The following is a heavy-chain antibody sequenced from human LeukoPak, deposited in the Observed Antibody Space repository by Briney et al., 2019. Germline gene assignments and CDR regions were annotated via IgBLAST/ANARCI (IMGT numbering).Heavy chain of an antibody. Sequence: QSGGSLRLSCAASGFSFSSSGMHWVRQAPGKGLEWVAVIWYDGSHKYYADSVKGRFTISRDNSKNTMYLQMNSLRTEDTALYYCAKCVYSNIYYWFDPWGQGTLVSVSS. J-gene: IGHJ5*02. CDR2: IWYDGSHK. CDR3: AKCVYSNIYYWFDP. D-gene: IGHD6-13*01. V-gene: IGHV3-30*02. CDR1: GFSFSSSG.